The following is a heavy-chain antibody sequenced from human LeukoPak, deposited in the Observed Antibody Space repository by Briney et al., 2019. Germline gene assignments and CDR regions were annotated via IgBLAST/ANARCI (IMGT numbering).Heavy chain of an antibody. CDR1: GGTFSSYA. D-gene: IGHD6-13*01. CDR2: IIPIFGTA. Sequence: GSSVKVSCKASGGTFSSYAISWVRQAPGQGLEWMERIIPIFGTANYAQKFQGRVTITTDESTSTAYMELSSLRSEDTAVYYCARAADSSSWTHFDYWGQGTLVTVSS. V-gene: IGHV1-69*05. CDR3: ARAADSSSWTHFDY. J-gene: IGHJ4*02.